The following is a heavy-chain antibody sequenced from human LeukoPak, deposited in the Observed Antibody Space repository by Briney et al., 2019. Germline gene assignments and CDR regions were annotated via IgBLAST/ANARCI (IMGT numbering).Heavy chain of an antibody. CDR1: GFTFSSFS. CDR3: ARIRSWGYFDY. CDR2: IKEDGGEQ. D-gene: IGHD3-16*01. J-gene: IGHJ4*02. Sequence: PGGSLRLSCAASGFTFSSFSTTWVRQAPGKGLEWVARIKEDGGEQKYVDSVKGRFTISRDNAKNSLYLQMNSLRAEDTAMYYCARIRSWGYFDYWGQGALVTVSS. V-gene: IGHV3-7*01.